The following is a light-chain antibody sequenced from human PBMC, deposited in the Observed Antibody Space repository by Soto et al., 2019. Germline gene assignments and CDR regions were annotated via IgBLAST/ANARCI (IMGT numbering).Light chain of an antibody. CDR3: QQYGSSPRT. V-gene: IGKV3-20*01. CDR1: QSVSSSY. Sequence: EIVLTQSPGTLSLSPGERATLSCRASQSVSSSYLAWYQQKPGQAPRLLIYGASSRATGIPDRFSGSGFGTVFTLTICRLEPEDFAVYYCQQYGSSPRTFGQGTKVDIK. CDR2: GAS. J-gene: IGKJ1*01.